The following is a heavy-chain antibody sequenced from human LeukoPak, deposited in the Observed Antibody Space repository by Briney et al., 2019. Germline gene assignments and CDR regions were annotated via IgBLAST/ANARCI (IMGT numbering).Heavy chain of an antibody. J-gene: IGHJ4*02. CDR3: ARVGVLSSSWLLY. D-gene: IGHD6-13*01. CDR2: ISSSSSYI. Sequence: GGSLRLSCAASGFTFSSYSMNWVRQAPGKGLEWVSSISSSSSYIYYADSVKGRFTISRDNAKSSLYLQMNSLRAEDTAVYYCARVGVLSSSWLLYWGQGTLVTVSS. V-gene: IGHV3-21*01. CDR1: GFTFSSYS.